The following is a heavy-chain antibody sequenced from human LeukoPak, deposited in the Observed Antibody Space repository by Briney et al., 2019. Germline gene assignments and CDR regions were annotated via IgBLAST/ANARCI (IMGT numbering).Heavy chain of an antibody. CDR2: MYHSGST. Sequence: SETLSLTCTVSGASISSSNWWSWVRQPPGKGLEWIGEMYHSGSTNLNPSLKSRVTISVDKSKNQFSLKLSSVTAADTAVYYCAVSSGWCKIDYWGQGTLVTVSS. J-gene: IGHJ4*02. CDR1: GASISSSNW. V-gene: IGHV4-4*02. D-gene: IGHD6-19*01. CDR3: AVSSGWCKIDY.